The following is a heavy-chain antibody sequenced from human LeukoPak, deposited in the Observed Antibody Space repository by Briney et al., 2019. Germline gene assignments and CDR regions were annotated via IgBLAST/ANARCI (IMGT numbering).Heavy chain of an antibody. CDR1: GGSLSSYY. J-gene: IGHJ4*02. Sequence: KPSETLSLTCTVSGGSLSSYYSTWIRQLPGKGLEWIGYIYYIGSTNYNPSLKSRVTISIDTSKNQFSLKLSSVTAADTAVYYCARANPLYETYYVDYWGQGTLVTVSS. V-gene: IGHV4-59*01. D-gene: IGHD5/OR15-5a*01. CDR2: IYYIGST. CDR3: ARANPLYETYYVDY.